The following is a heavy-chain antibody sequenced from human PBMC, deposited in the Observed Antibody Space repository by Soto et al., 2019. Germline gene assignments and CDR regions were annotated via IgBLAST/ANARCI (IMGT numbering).Heavy chain of an antibody. CDR1: GFTFSSYA. V-gene: IGHV3-23*01. Sequence: PGGSLRLSCAASGFTFSSYAMSWVRQAPGKGLEWVSAISGSGGSTYYADSVKGRFTISRDNSKNTLYLQMNSLRAEDTAVYYCAKDGYCSSTSCPTNWFDPWGQGTLVTVSS. CDR3: AKDGYCSSTSCPTNWFDP. D-gene: IGHD2-2*03. CDR2: ISGSGGST. J-gene: IGHJ5*02.